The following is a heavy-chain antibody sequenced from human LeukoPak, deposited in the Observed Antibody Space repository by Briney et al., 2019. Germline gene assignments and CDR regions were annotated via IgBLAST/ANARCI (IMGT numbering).Heavy chain of an antibody. CDR3: ASSIDCSGGSCYLRQGGYYFDY. CDR1: GGTFSSYT. D-gene: IGHD2-15*01. J-gene: IGHJ4*02. CDR2: IIPIFGTA. V-gene: IGHV1-69*15. Sequence: SVKVSCKASGGTFSSYTISWVRQAPGQGLEWMGRIIPIFGTANYAQKFQGRVTITADESTSTAYMELSSLRSEDTAVYYCASSIDCSGGSCYLRQGGYYFDYWGQGTLVTVSS.